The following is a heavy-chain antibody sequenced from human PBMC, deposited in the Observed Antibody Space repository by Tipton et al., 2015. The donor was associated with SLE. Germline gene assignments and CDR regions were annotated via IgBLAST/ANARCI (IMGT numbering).Heavy chain of an antibody. Sequence: GSLRLSCAASGFTFSDYYMSWIRQAPGKGLEWVSYISSSSSYTNYADSVKGRFTISRDNAKNSLYLQMNSLRAEDTAVYYCATSLGGSWYYFDYWGQGTLVTVSS. J-gene: IGHJ4*02. V-gene: IGHV3-11*03. D-gene: IGHD6-13*01. CDR3: ATSLGGSWYYFDY. CDR2: ISSSSSYT. CDR1: GFTFSDYY.